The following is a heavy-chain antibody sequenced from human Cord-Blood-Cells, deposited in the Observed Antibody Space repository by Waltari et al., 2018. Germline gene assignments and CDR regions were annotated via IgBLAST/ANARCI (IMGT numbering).Heavy chain of an antibody. CDR3: ATELEYSSSSGRAFDI. CDR2: FDPEEGET. Sequence: QVQLVQSGAEVKKPGASVKVSCTVSGYTLTALSMHWVRKAPGKGLEWMGGFDPEEGETIYAQKFQGRVTMTEDTSTDTAYMELSSLRSEDTAVYYCATELEYSSSSGRAFDIWGQGTMVTVSS. V-gene: IGHV1-24*01. J-gene: IGHJ3*02. D-gene: IGHD6-6*01. CDR1: GYTLTALS.